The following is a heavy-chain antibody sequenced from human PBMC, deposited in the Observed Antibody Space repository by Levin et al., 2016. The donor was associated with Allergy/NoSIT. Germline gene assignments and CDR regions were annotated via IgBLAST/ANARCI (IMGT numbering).Heavy chain of an antibody. D-gene: IGHD3-16*01. J-gene: IGHJ3*02. Sequence: GGSLRLSCAGSGFIFRDYYIDWVRQAPGKGLEWVGRIRRKINRYITDYAASVNGRFTISRDDSENLAHLQMNSLKTEDTAVYSCARVGYYDNDGYSLDAFDIWGPGTMVTVSS. CDR3: ARVGYYDNDGYSLDAFDI. V-gene: IGHV3-72*01. CDR1: GFIFRDYY. CDR2: IRRKINRYIT.